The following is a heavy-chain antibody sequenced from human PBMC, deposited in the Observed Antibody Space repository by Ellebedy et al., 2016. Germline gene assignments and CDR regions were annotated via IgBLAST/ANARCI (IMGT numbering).Heavy chain of an antibody. Sequence: GESLKISCEISGLTFTYAWLSWVRQAPGKGLVWVARINTDGSGIVYAESVTGRFTISRDNAKNTLYVQMNSLRAEDTAVYYCARGHDASGYHSFDLWGRGTLVTVSS. CDR1: GLTFTYAW. V-gene: IGHV3-74*01. D-gene: IGHD3-22*01. CDR2: INTDGSGI. CDR3: ARGHDASGYHSFDL. J-gene: IGHJ2*01.